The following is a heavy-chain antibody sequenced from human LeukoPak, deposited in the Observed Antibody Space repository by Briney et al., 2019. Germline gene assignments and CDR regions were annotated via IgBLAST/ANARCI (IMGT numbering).Heavy chain of an antibody. CDR1: GFTFSNYA. D-gene: IGHD3-22*01. Sequence: GGSLRLSCAASGFTFSNYAIHWVRQAPGKGLEWVAVITNDGGKKYYADSVKGRFTVSRDNSKNTLYLQMNSLRAEDTAVYYCATDPTLYYYDSSGSYFDCWGQGTLVTVSS. CDR3: ATDPTLYYYDSSGSYFDC. V-gene: IGHV3-30-3*01. CDR2: ITNDGGKK. J-gene: IGHJ4*02.